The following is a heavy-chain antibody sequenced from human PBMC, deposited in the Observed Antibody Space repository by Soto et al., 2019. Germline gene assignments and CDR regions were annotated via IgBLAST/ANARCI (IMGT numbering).Heavy chain of an antibody. J-gene: IGHJ6*02. Sequence: SETLSLTCAVYGGSFSGYYWSWIRQPPGKGLEWIGEIIHSGSTNSNPSLKSRVTISVATSKNQFSLKLSSVTAADTAVYYCARGQVAAAGNLYYYYGMDVWGQGTTVTVSS. CDR3: ARGQVAAAGNLYYYYGMDV. D-gene: IGHD6-13*01. CDR1: GGSFSGYY. V-gene: IGHV4-34*01. CDR2: IIHSGST.